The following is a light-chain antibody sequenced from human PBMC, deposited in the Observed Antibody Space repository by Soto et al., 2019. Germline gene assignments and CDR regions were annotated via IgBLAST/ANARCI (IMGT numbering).Light chain of an antibody. CDR2: GAY. J-gene: IGKJ5*01. CDR1: QVIGNY. Sequence: DIHMTQSSSSLSSSLVDRVTITCRASQVIGNYLAWYQQKPGKVPKLLIYGAYTLQSGVPSRFSGSGSGTDFTLTISSLQPEDVAIYYCQKYNSGLITFGQGTRLEIK. V-gene: IGKV1-27*01. CDR3: QKYNSGLIT.